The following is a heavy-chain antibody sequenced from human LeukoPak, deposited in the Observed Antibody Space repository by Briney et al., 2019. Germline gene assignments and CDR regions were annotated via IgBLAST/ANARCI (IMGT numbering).Heavy chain of an antibody. CDR3: ARGLPDYYGSGSSDP. J-gene: IGHJ5*02. D-gene: IGHD3-10*01. CDR1: GYTLTELS. V-gene: IGHV1-24*01. Sequence: ASVKVSCKVSGYTLTELSLHWVRQAPGKGLEWMGGFDPEDGETIYAQKFQGRVTMTRNTSISTAYMELSSLRSEDTAVYYCARGLPDYYGSGSSDPWGQGTLVTVSS. CDR2: FDPEDGET.